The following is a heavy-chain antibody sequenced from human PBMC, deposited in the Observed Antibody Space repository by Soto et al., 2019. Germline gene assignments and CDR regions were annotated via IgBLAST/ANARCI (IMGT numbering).Heavy chain of an antibody. CDR2: IYPGDSDA. D-gene: IGHD5-12*01. V-gene: IGHV5-51*01. J-gene: IGHJ3*02. CDR3: ARRKDGYSDAFDI. Sequence: PGESLKISCKGSGYSFTTYWIGWVRQMPGKGLEWMGIIYPGDSDARYSPSFQGQVTISADKSISTAYLQWSSLKASDTAMYYCARRKDGYSDAFDIWGQGTMVTVSS. CDR1: GYSFTTYW.